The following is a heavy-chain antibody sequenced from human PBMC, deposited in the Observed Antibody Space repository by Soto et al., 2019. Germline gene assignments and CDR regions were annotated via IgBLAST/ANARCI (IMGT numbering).Heavy chain of an antibody. Sequence: EVQLVESGGGLVQPGGSLKLSCAASGSTVSGSAMHWVRQASGKGLEWVGRIRSKANSYATAFAASVKGRFTITRDDSKNTAYLQLNGLKTEDTAVYYCTTVQLGITDYWGQGTLVTVSS. CDR2: IRSKANSYAT. CDR1: GSTVSGSA. V-gene: IGHV3-73*01. D-gene: IGHD7-27*01. J-gene: IGHJ4*02. CDR3: TTVQLGITDY.